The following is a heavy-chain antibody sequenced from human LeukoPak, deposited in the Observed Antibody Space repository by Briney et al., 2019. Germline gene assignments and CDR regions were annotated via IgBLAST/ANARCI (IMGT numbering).Heavy chain of an antibody. CDR2: INPNSGGT. D-gene: IGHD3-22*01. V-gene: IGHV1-2*06. Sequence: ASVKVSCKASGYTFTGYYMHWVRQAPGQGLEWMGRINPNSGGTNYAQKFQGRVTMTRDTSISTAYMELSRLRSDDTAVYYCARGTALYYYGSSGYGDLNYYFDYWGQGTLVTVSS. J-gene: IGHJ4*02. CDR3: ARGTALYYYGSSGYGDLNYYFDY. CDR1: GYTFTGYY.